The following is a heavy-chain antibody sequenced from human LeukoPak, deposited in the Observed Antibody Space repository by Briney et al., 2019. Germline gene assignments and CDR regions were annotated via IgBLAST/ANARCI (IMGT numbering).Heavy chain of an antibody. CDR3: ARAFGGSYLSTVDY. V-gene: IGHV3-30*04. D-gene: IGHD1-26*01. CDR1: GFTFSNYA. J-gene: IGHJ4*02. Sequence: GGSLRLSCVVSGFTFSNYAMHWVRQAPGQAPGKGLEWVAVMSYDGSHEYYADSVKGRFTISRDNPKSTLYLQMNSLRPEDTAVYYCARAFGGSYLSTVDYWGQGTLVTVSS. CDR2: MSYDGSHE.